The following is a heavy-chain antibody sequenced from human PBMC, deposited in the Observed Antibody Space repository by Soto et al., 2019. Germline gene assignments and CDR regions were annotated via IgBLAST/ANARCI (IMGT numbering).Heavy chain of an antibody. CDR1: GFTFSSYS. Sequence: EVQLVESGGGLVQPGGSLRLSCAASGFTFSSYSMNWVRQAPGKGLEWVSYISSSSSTIYYADSVKSRFTISRDNAKISLYLQMTSLRAEDTAVYYCARHPERIAQIGWFDPWGQGTLVTVSS. J-gene: IGHJ5*02. V-gene: IGHV3-48*01. CDR2: ISSSSSTI. D-gene: IGHD6-13*01. CDR3: ARHPERIAQIGWFDP.